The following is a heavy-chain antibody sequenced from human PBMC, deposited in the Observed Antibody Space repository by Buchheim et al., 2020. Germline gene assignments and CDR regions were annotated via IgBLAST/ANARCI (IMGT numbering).Heavy chain of an antibody. CDR1: GFAFKNYG. J-gene: IGHJ6*02. CDR3: AKAHCYGSGDYYSRLGYFFGMGV. CDR2: ISYDGNKK. Sequence: QVQVVESGGGVVQPGGSLRLSCAASGFAFKNYGMHWVRQAPGKGLEWVALISYDGNKKYYGDSVKGRYLISRVNSKNTLYLQMNSLRAEDTAVYHCAKAHCYGSGDYYSRLGYFFGMGVWGPGTT. D-gene: IGHD3-10*01. V-gene: IGHV3-30*18.